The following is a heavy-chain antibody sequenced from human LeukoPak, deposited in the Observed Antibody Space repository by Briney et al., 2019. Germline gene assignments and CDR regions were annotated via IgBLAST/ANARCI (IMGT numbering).Heavy chain of an antibody. V-gene: IGHV3-30*18. CDR2: ISHDGSVT. D-gene: IGHD6-25*01. J-gene: IGHJ1*01. Sequence: PGGSLRLSCAASGFTFSHYGMQWVRQAPGKGLEWVAVISHDGSVTFYADSVKGRFTISRDNSKYTVDLQMYSLRAEDTAVYYCAKEPNSYSSGWYFQHWGQGTLVTVSS. CDR3: AKEPNSYSSGWYFQH. CDR1: GFTFSHYG.